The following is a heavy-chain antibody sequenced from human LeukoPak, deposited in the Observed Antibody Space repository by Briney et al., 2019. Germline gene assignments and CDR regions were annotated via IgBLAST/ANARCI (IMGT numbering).Heavy chain of an antibody. CDR3: ARRTTMVRGVFDY. J-gene: IGHJ4*02. CDR1: GYSFTSYW. CDR2: IYPGDSDT. V-gene: IGHV5-51*01. D-gene: IGHD3-10*01. Sequence: GESLKISCKGSGYSFTSYWLGWVRQMPGKGLEWMGIIYPGDSDTRYSPSFQGQVTISADKSISTAYLQWSSLKASDTAMYYCARRTTMVRGVFDYWGQGTLVTVSS.